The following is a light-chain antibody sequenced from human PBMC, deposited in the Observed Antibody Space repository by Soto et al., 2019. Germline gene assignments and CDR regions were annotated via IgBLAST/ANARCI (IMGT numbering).Light chain of an antibody. J-gene: IGLJ3*02. CDR3: SSYTSSATLV. Sequence: QSVLTQLASVSGSPGQSITISCTGTSFDVGGYYHVSWYEQHPGKAPKLIIYDVSNRPSGVSNRFSGSKSGNTASLTISGLQAEDEADYFCSSYTSSATLVFGGGPKVTVL. CDR1: SFDVGGYYH. CDR2: DVS. V-gene: IGLV2-14*03.